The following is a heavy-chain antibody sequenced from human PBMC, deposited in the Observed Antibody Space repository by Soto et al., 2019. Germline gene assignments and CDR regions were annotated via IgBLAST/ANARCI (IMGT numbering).Heavy chain of an antibody. Sequence: QVQLQESGPGLVKPSQTLSLTCAVSGDSISSGGYYWSWIRQHPGKGLECIGYIYYSGSTYYNPSLKSRVTISVDTSKNQFSLKLSSVTAADTAVYYCARKYCSSTRCYNYFDYCGQGTLVTVSS. J-gene: IGHJ4*02. CDR2: IYYSGST. D-gene: IGHD2-2*02. V-gene: IGHV4-31*11. CDR1: GDSISSGGYY. CDR3: ARKYCSSTRCYNYFDY.